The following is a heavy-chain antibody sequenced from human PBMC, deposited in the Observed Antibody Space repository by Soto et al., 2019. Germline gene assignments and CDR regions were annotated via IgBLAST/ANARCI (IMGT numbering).Heavy chain of an antibody. CDR3: TRDTCGDRAY. J-gene: IGHJ4*02. CDR1: GVTFRGDW. D-gene: IGHD4-17*01. V-gene: IGHV3-74*01. Sequence: EVQLVESGGGLVQPGGSLRLACTDSGVTFRGDWMHWVRQAPGKGLVWVSRIDPYETGISYADSVKGRFTISRDNAKSTLDLQMNSLRVEDTAVYYCTRDTCGDRAYWGQGTLVTVSS. CDR2: IDPYETGI.